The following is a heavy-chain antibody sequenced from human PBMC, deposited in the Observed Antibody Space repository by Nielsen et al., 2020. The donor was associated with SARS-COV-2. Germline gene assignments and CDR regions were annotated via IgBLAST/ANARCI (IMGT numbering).Heavy chain of an antibody. Sequence: ASVKVSCKASGYTFTNYYMHWVRQAPGQGPEWMGIIDPSGGSTSYAQKFQGRVTMTRDTSTSTFYMELSSLRSEDTAVYYCARGRHKVYNSNGEFFDYWGQGTLVTVSS. CDR3: ARGRHKVYNSNGEFFDY. CDR1: GYTFTNYY. CDR2: IDPSGGST. V-gene: IGHV1-46*01. J-gene: IGHJ4*02. D-gene: IGHD6-19*01.